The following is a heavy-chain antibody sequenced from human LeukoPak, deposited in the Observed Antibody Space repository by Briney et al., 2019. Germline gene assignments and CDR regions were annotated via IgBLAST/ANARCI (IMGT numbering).Heavy chain of an antibody. CDR2: ISSSSSYI. D-gene: IGHD2-2*01. CDR3: ARDWEGYCSSTSCYRGYYYYGMDV. Sequence: GGSLRLSCAASGFTFSSYSMNWVRQAPGKGLEWVSSISSSSSYIYYADSVKGRFTISRGNAKNSLYLQMNSLRAEDTAVYYCARDWEGYCSSTSCYRGYYYYGMDVWGQGTTVTVSS. J-gene: IGHJ6*02. V-gene: IGHV3-21*01. CDR1: GFTFSSYS.